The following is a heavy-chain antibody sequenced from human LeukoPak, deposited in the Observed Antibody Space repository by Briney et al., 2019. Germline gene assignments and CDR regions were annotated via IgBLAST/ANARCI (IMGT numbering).Heavy chain of an antibody. V-gene: IGHV1-2*02. J-gene: IGHJ4*02. CDR2: INPNSGDT. CDR1: GYTFTGYY. D-gene: IGHD6-6*01. CDR3: ARDYSSSSGYFDY. Sequence: ASVKVSCKSSGYTFTGYYMHWVRQAPGQGLEWMGWINPNSGDTNYAEKFQGRVTMTRDTSISTAYMDLRRLRSDDTAVYYCARDYSSSSGYFDYWGQGTLVTVSS.